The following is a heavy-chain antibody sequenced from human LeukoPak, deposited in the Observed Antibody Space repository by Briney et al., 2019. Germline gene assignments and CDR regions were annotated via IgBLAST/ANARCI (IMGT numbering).Heavy chain of an antibody. D-gene: IGHD1-26*01. Sequence: GSLRLSCAASGFTFSSYSMNWVRQAPGKGLEWVSSISSSSSYIYYADSVKGRFTTSRDNAKNSLYLQMNSLRAEDTAVYYCARMGSYHHPSYFDYWGQGTLVTVSS. J-gene: IGHJ4*02. CDR1: GFTFSSYS. CDR2: ISSSSSYI. CDR3: ARMGSYHHPSYFDY. V-gene: IGHV3-21*01.